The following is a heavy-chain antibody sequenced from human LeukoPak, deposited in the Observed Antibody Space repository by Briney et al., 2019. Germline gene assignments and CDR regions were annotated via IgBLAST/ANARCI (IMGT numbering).Heavy chain of an antibody. CDR3: ARGRTRRIFDP. CDR2: INHSGST. CDR1: GGSFSGYY. V-gene: IGHV4-34*01. J-gene: IGHJ5*02. Sequence: SETLSLXCAVYGGSFSGYYWSWIRQPPGKGLEWIGEINHSGSTNYNPSLKSRVTISVDTSKNQFSLKLSSVTAADTAVYYCARGRTRRIFDPWGQGTLVTVSS. D-gene: IGHD2-15*01.